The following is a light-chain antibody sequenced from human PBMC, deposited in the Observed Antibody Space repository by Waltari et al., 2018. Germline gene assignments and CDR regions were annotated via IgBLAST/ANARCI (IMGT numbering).Light chain of an antibody. CDR2: RTN. CDR3: AAWDESHYV. Sequence: QSVLTQPPSASGTPGQRVSIPCSGSSSNLGSNYLYWYQQLPGAAPTLLIYRTNPRPSGVPDRFSASKYGTSASLAISGLRSEDEAVYYCAAWDESHYVFGPGTKVTVL. CDR1: SSNLGSNY. J-gene: IGLJ1*01. V-gene: IGLV1-47*01.